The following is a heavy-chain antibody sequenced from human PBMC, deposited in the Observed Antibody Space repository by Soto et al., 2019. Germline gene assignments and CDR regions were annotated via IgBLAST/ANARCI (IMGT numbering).Heavy chain of an antibody. CDR3: ARGMGSTWNFYGDSIDF. Sequence: GGSLRLSCAASGFTFSSYGMHWVRQAPGKGLEWVGVISYDGSNKYYADSVKGRFTISRDNSKNTLYLQMNSLRAEDTAVYYCARGMGSTWNFYGDSIDFWGQGTLVTVSS. V-gene: IGHV3-30*03. CDR1: GFTFSSYG. J-gene: IGHJ4*02. D-gene: IGHD4-17*01. CDR2: ISYDGSNK.